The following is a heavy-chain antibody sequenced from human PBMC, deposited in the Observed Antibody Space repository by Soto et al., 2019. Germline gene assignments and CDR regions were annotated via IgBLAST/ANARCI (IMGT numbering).Heavy chain of an antibody. D-gene: IGHD2-2*01. CDR3: ASLFHCSSTSCYYYYGMDV. CDR1: GGSISSSNYY. V-gene: IGHV4-39*01. CDR2: IYYSGST. Sequence: QLQLQESGPGLVKPSETLSLTCTVSGGSISSSNYYWGWIRQPPGKGLAWIGSIYYSGSTYYNPSHSSRVTTSVDTSKNQFSLKLRSVTAADTAAYYCASLFHCSSTSCYYYYGMDVWGQGTTVTVSS. J-gene: IGHJ6*02.